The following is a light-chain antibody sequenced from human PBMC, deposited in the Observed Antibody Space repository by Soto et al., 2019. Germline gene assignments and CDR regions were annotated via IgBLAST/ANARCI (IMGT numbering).Light chain of an antibody. Sequence: DIQMTQSPSTLSASIGDRVTITCRTSQSVDSWLAWYQQKPGKAPKLLIYKASSLQTGVPSRFSGSGSGTEFTLTISSLPPDDFATYYCQHYNDYSRMFGQGTKVEIK. CDR3: QHYNDYSRM. CDR1: QSVDSW. J-gene: IGKJ1*01. CDR2: KAS. V-gene: IGKV1-5*03.